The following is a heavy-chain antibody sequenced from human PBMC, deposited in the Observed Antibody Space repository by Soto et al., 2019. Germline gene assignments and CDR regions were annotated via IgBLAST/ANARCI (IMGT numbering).Heavy chain of an antibody. Sequence: GGSLRLSCAASGFTFTRFAMSWVRQAPGKGLEWVASISGPGGSTNYAESVKGRFTISRDNSNDTVSLQMNSLRVEDTALYFCAKDRRIAVSHFDFWGQGTLVTVSS. D-gene: IGHD6-19*01. J-gene: IGHJ4*02. CDR2: ISGPGGST. CDR1: GFTFTRFA. V-gene: IGHV3-23*01. CDR3: AKDRRIAVSHFDF.